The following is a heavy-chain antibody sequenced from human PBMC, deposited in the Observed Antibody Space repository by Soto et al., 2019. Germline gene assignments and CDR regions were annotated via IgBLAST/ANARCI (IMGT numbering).Heavy chain of an antibody. CDR3: TRGGDPYKTGH. CDR1: GGSIRSPNFS. Sequence: SETLSLTCTVIGGSIRSPNFSWSWIRQHPGKGPEWIGNIYYSGSTNYNPSLKGRVTMSVDTSKNQFSLKLTSVNTADTAIYYCTRGGDPYKTGHWGQGTLVTVS. D-gene: IGHD2-21*01. CDR2: IYYSGST. V-gene: IGHV4-61*01. J-gene: IGHJ4*02.